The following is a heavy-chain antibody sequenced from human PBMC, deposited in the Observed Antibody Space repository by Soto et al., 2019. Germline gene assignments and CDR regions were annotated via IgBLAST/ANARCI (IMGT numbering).Heavy chain of an antibody. D-gene: IGHD3-3*01. J-gene: IGHJ6*02. V-gene: IGHV3-48*02. CDR2: ISSSSGTM. Sequence: GGSLRLSCAASGFTFSDYSMNWVRQAPGKGLEWVSYISSSSGTMYYAESVKGRFTISRDNDKNSLYLQMNSLRDEDTAVYYCARPYDFWSGFYDYYYGLDVWGQGTTVTVSS. CDR1: GFTFSDYS. CDR3: ARPYDFWSGFYDYYYGLDV.